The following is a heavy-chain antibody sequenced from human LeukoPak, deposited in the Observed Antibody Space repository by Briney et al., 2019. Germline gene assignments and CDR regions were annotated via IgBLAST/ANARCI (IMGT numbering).Heavy chain of an antibody. Sequence: SVKVSCKASGGTFISCAISWVRQAPGQGLEWMGGIIPIFGTANYAQKFQGRVTITADESTSTAYMELSSLRSEDTAVYYCARVVDYEEYYYYMDVWGKGTTVTVSS. J-gene: IGHJ6*03. CDR1: GGTFISCA. CDR2: IIPIFGTA. D-gene: IGHD4-17*01. CDR3: ARVVDYEEYYYYMDV. V-gene: IGHV1-69*01.